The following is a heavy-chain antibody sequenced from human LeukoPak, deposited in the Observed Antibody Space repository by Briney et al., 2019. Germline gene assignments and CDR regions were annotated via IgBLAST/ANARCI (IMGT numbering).Heavy chain of an antibody. V-gene: IGHV3-53*01. CDR2: IYSGGST. CDR1: GFTVSSNY. J-gene: IGHJ4*02. CDR3: AGGDSSSWYGGFDY. D-gene: IGHD6-13*01. Sequence: GGSLRLSCAASGFTVSSNYMSWVRQAPGKGLEWVSVIYSGGSTYYADSVKGRFTISRDNSKNTLYLQMNSLRAEDTAVYYCAGGDSSSWYGGFDYWGQGTLVTVSS.